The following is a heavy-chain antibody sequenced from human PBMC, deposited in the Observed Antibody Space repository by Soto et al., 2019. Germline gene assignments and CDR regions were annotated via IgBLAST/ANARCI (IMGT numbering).Heavy chain of an antibody. CDR2: IIPIFGTA. Sequence: ASVKVSCKASGGTFSSYAISWVRQAPGQGLEWMGGIIPIFGTANYAQKFQGRVTITADESTSAAYMELSSLRSEDTAVNYCAARGGYSYGYRYYYYGMDVWGQGTTVTVS. J-gene: IGHJ6*02. V-gene: IGHV1-69*13. D-gene: IGHD5-18*01. CDR3: AARGGYSYGYRYYYYGMDV. CDR1: GGTFSSYA.